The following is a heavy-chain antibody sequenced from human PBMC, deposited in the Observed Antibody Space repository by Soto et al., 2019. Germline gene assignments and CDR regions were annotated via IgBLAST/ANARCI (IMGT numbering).Heavy chain of an antibody. CDR2: TSCDGSNK. V-gene: IGHV3-30*19. D-gene: IGHD3-16*01. J-gene: IGHJ4*02. CDR3: ARWGTTGGLDV. CDR1: GFTFRSYV. Sequence: QVQLVESGGGVVQPGASLRLSCVGSGFTFRSYVIHWVRQAPGKGLEWVALTSCDGSNKYYDDSVKGRFTISRDNSRNTVDLHMDSLRLEDTALYYCARWGTTGGLDVWGQGTLVSVSS.